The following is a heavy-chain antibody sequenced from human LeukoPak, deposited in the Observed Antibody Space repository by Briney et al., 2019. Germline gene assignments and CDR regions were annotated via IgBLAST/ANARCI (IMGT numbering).Heavy chain of an antibody. CDR3: ARHYKFGIAVAGNLESGMDV. CDR1: GGSISSYY. J-gene: IGHJ6*02. Sequence: NPSETLSLTCTVSGGSISSYYWSWIRQPPGKGLEWIGYIYYSGSTNYNPSLKSRVTISVDTSKNQFSLRLSSVTAADTAVYYCARHYKFGIAVAGNLESGMDVWGQGTTVTVSS. CDR2: IYYSGST. V-gene: IGHV4-59*08. D-gene: IGHD6-19*01.